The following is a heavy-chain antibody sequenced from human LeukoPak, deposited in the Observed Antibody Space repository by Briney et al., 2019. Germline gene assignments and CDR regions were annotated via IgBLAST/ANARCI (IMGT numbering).Heavy chain of an antibody. D-gene: IGHD4-17*01. CDR3: ARDIMATVTTFYLGPLRVNWFDP. CDR2: ISAYNGNT. V-gene: IGHV1-18*01. J-gene: IGHJ5*02. CDR1: GYTFTSYG. Sequence: ASVKVSCKASGYTFTSYGISWVRQAPGQGLEWMGWISAYNGNTNYAQKLQGRVTMTTDTSTSTAYMELRSLRSDDTAVYYCARDIMATVTTFYLGPLRVNWFDPWGQGTLVTVSS.